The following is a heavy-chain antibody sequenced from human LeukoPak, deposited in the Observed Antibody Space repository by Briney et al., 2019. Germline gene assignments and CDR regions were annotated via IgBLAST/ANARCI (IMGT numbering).Heavy chain of an antibody. CDR2: INHSGST. CDR1: GGSFSGYY. V-gene: IGHV4-34*01. Sequence: PSETLSPTCAVYGGSFSGYYWSWIRQPPGKGLEWIGEINHSGSTNYNPSLKSRVTISVDTSKNQFSLKLSSVTAADTAVYYCARDRRVRGVPYYYYYYMDVWGKGTTVTISS. CDR3: ARDRRVRGVPYYYYYYMDV. J-gene: IGHJ6*03. D-gene: IGHD3-10*01.